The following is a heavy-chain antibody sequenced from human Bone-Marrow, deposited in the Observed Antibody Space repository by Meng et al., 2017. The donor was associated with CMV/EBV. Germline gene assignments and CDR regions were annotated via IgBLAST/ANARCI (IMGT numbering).Heavy chain of an antibody. D-gene: IGHD3-10*02. CDR1: GYTFTGYY. V-gene: IGHV1-2*02. CDR2: INPNSGGT. CDR3: ARDPLFSCHGYYGMDV. Sequence: AAVKVSCKASGYTFTGYYMHWVRHAPGQGLEWMGWINPNSGGTNYAQKLQGRVTMTTDTSTSTAYRELRSLRSDDTAVYYCARDPLFSCHGYYGMDVWGQGTTVTVSS. J-gene: IGHJ6*02.